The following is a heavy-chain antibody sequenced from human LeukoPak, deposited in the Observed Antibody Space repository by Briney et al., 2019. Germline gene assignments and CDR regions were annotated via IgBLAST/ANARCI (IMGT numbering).Heavy chain of an antibody. Sequence: SETLSLACTVSGGSISSYYWSWIRQSPGKGLEWIGYIYYGGSTDYNPSLKSRVTISVDTSKNQFSLKLSSVTAADTAVYYCARFYPSDGMDVWGQGTTVTVSS. CDR3: ARFYPSDGMDV. J-gene: IGHJ6*02. CDR1: GGSISSYY. D-gene: IGHD2/OR15-2a*01. CDR2: IYYGGST. V-gene: IGHV4-59*01.